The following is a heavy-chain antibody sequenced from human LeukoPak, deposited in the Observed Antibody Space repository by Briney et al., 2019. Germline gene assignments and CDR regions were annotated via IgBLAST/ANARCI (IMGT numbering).Heavy chain of an antibody. J-gene: IGHJ4*02. CDR3: ARDALNSGYCSGGSCYSSFDY. CDR2: ISAYNRNT. V-gene: IGHV1-18*04. D-gene: IGHD2-15*01. CDR1: GYTCTSYG. Sequence: ASVKVSCKASGYTCTSYGISWVRQAPGQGLEWMGWISAYNRNTNYAQKLQGRVTMTTDTSTSTAYMELRSLRSDDTAVYYCARDALNSGYCSGGSCYSSFDYWGQGTLVTVSS.